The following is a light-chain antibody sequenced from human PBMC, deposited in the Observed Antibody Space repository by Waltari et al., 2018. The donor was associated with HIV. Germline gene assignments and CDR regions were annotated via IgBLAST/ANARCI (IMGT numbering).Light chain of an antibody. J-gene: IGKJ1*01. CDR2: GAS. V-gene: IGKV3-15*01. CDR1: QSFGSD. CDR3: QQYNNWPQT. Sequence: EIVLTQSPGTLSLSPGEGVTLSCRASQSFGSDYLAWYQQKPGQAPRLLIYGASSRATGIPARFSGSGSGTEFTLTISSLQSEDFTIYYCQQYNNWPQTFGQGTKVEIK.